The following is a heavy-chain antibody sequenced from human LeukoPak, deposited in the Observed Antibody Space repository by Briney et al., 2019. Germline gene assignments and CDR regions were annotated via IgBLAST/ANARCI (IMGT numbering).Heavy chain of an antibody. J-gene: IGHJ3*02. Sequence: SVKVSCKASGGTFSSYAISWVRQAPGQGLEWMGGIIPIFGTANYAQKFQGGVTITADESTSTAYMQLSSLRSEDTAVYYCTVPAAHYDAFDIWGQGTMVTVSS. D-gene: IGHD2-2*01. V-gene: IGHV1-69*01. CDR3: TVPAAHYDAFDI. CDR2: IIPIFGTA. CDR1: GGTFSSYA.